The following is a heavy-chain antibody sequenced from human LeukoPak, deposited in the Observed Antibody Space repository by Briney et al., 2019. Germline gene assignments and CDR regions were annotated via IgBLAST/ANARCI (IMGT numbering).Heavy chain of an antibody. D-gene: IGHD5-18*01. CDR2: IWYDESNK. CDR3: ARDDGYSFDY. J-gene: IGHJ4*02. CDR1: GFTFSSYG. Sequence: AGGSLRLSCAASGFTFSSYGMHWVRQAPGKGLEWVAVIWYDESNKYYVDSVKGRFTISRDNSKNTLYLQMDSLRAEDTAEYYCARDDGYSFDYWGQGTLVTVSS. V-gene: IGHV3-33*01.